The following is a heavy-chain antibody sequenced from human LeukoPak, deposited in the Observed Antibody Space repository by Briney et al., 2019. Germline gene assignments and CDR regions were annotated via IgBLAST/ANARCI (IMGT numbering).Heavy chain of an antibody. CDR2: ISSSSSYI. J-gene: IGHJ4*02. CDR3: ATQRSYDILTGYYPFDY. V-gene: IGHV3-21*04. D-gene: IGHD3-9*01. CDR1: GFTFSSYA. Sequence: PGGSLRLSCAASGFTFSSYAMNWVRQAPGKGLEWVSSISSSSSYIYYADSVKGRFTISRDNAKNSLYLQMNSLRAEDTALYYCATQRSYDILTGYYPFDYWGQGTLVTVSS.